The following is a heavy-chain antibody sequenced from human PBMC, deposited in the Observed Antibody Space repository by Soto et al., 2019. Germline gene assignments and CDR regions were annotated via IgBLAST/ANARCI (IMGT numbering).Heavy chain of an antibody. Sequence: QVQLVQSGAEVRQPASSVKVSCKTSGGTFSSYAISWVRQAPGQGLEWMGGIVPIVGTTTYAQKFQGRVTITAYEATSTAYMQLSRLRSDDTAVYYCVRVVAIPGYPDHWGQGTLVTVSS. CDR2: IVPIVGTT. J-gene: IGHJ4*02. CDR3: VRVVAIPGYPDH. V-gene: IGHV1-69*12. D-gene: IGHD5-12*01. CDR1: GGTFSSYA.